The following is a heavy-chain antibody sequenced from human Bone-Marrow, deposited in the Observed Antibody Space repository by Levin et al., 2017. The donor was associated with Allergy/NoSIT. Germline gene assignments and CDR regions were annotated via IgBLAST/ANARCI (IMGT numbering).Heavy chain of an antibody. V-gene: IGHV4-34*01. J-gene: IGHJ4*02. Sequence: PSETLSLTCAVYGGSFSGYYWSWIRQPPGKGLEWIGEINHSGSTNYNPSLKSRVTISVDTSKNQFSLKLSSVTAADTAVYYCARGVDIVVVVAATHYFDYWGQGTLVTVSS. CDR1: GGSFSGYY. CDR3: ARGVDIVVVVAATHYFDY. D-gene: IGHD2-15*01. CDR2: INHSGST.